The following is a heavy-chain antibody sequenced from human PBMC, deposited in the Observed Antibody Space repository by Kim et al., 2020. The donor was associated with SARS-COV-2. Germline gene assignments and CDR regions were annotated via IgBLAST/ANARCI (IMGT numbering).Heavy chain of an antibody. J-gene: IGHJ5*02. CDR1: GYTFTSYY. Sequence: ASVKVSCKASGYTFTSYYMHWVRQAPGQGLEWMGIINPSGGSTSYAQKFQGRVTMTRDTSTSTVYMELSSLRSEDTAVYYCARDRGEPYYYGSETGPWGQGTLAT. V-gene: IGHV1-46*01. D-gene: IGHD3-10*01. CDR3: ARDRGEPYYYGSETGP. CDR2: INPSGGST.